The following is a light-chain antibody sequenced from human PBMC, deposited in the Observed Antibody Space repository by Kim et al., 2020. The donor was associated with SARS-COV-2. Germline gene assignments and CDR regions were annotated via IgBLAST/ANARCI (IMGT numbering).Light chain of an antibody. CDR1: QSVSSN. CDR2: GAS. CDR3: QQYNNWPPGVT. Sequence: PGARTTLPCKASQSVSSNLAWYQQKPGQAPRLLIYGASTRATGIPARFSGSGSGTEFTLTISSLQSEDFAVYYCQQYNNWPPGVTFGQGTRLEIK. V-gene: IGKV3-15*01. J-gene: IGKJ5*01.